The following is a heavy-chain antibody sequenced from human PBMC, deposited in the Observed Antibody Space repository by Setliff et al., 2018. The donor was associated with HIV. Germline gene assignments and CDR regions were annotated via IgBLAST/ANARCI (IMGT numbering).Heavy chain of an antibody. CDR3: ARISSAWYLVDY. CDR2: IRRDEGEK. J-gene: IGHJ4*02. V-gene: IGHV3-7*03. CDR1: GFTFSSYW. Sequence: PSETLSLSCAASGFTFSSYWMTWVRQAPGKGLQWMANIRRDEGEKYYVDSVKGRFTISRDNAKNSLYLQMSSLRVDDTAVYYCARISSAWYLVDYWGQGTLVTVSS. D-gene: IGHD6-13*01.